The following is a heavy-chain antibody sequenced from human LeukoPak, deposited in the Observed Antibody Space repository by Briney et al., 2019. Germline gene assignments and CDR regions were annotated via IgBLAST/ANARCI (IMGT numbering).Heavy chain of an antibody. J-gene: IGHJ3*02. V-gene: IGHV3-53*01. CDR3: ARRLERGHYDFWSGHYDAFDI. CDR1: GFTVSSQY. D-gene: IGHD3-3*01. CDR2: IYSGGGT. Sequence: PGGSLRLSCAASGFTVSSQYMNWVRQAPGKGLEWVSVIYSGGGTYYADSVNGRFTISRDNAKNSLYLQMNSLRAEDTAVYYCARRLERGHYDFWSGHYDAFDIWGQGTMVTVSS.